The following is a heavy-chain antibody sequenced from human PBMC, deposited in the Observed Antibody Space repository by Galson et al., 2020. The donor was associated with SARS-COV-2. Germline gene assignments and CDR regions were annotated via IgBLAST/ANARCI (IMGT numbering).Heavy chain of an antibody. CDR3: ARAPWDSSSEPQYFDY. Sequence: ASETLSLTCAVSGGSISSSNWWSWVRQPPGKGLEWIGEIYHSGSTNYNPSLKSRVTISVDKSKNQFSLKLSSVTAADTAVYYCARAPWDSSSEPQYFDYWGQGTLVTVSS. V-gene: IGHV4-4*02. CDR1: GGSISSSNW. CDR2: IYHSGST. J-gene: IGHJ4*02. D-gene: IGHD6-13*01.